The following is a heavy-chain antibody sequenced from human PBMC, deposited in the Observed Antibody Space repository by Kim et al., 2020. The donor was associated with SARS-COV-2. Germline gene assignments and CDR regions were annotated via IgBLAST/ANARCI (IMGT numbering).Heavy chain of an antibody. CDR2: INHSGST. J-gene: IGHJ4*02. CDR1: GGSFSGYY. Sequence: SETLSLTCAVYGGSFSGYYWSWIRQPPGKGLEWIGEINHSGSTNYNPSLKSRVTISVDTSKNQFSLKLSSVTAADTAVYYCATRDSSGGYFDYWGQGTLVTVSS. D-gene: IGHD6-19*01. V-gene: IGHV4-34*01. CDR3: ATRDSSGGYFDY.